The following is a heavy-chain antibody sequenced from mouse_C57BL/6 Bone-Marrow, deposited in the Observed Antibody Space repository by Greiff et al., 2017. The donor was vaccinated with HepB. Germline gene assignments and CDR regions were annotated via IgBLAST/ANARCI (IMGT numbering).Heavy chain of an antibody. CDR1: GYAFTNYL. D-gene: IGHD1-1*01. J-gene: IGHJ1*03. Sequence: QVQLQQSGAELVRPGTSVKVSCKASGYAFTNYLIEWVKQRPGQGLEWIGVINPGSGGTNYNEKVKGKATLTADKSSSTAYMKLSSLTSEDSAVYFCARWHYYGSSYGYFDVWGTGTTVTVSS. V-gene: IGHV1-54*01. CDR3: ARWHYYGSSYGYFDV. CDR2: INPGSGGT.